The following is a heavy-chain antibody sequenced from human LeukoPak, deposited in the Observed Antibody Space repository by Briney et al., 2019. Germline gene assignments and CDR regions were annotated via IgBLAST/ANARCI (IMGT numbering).Heavy chain of an antibody. CDR2: INPTGGST. CDR1: GYTFIDYY. J-gene: IGHJ4*02. CDR3: ARGEDF. Sequence: ASVKVSCKASGYTFIDYYMYWVRQAPGQGLEWMGMINPTGGSTNYAQNFQGRVTTTRDTSTSTVYMELSRLTSEDTAVYYCARGEDFWGQGTLVTVSS. V-gene: IGHV1-46*01.